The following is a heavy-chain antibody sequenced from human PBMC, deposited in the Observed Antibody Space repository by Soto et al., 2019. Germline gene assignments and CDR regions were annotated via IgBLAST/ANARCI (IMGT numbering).Heavy chain of an antibody. CDR2: IYYSGST. J-gene: IGHJ4*02. Sequence: SETLSLTCTVSGGSISSGDYYWSWIRQPPGKGLEWIGYIYYSGSTYYNPSLKSRVTISVDTSKNQFSLKLSSVTAADTAVYYCARVGDYYDSSDPFDYWGQGTLVTV. CDR1: GGSISSGDYY. D-gene: IGHD3-22*01. V-gene: IGHV4-30-4*01. CDR3: ARVGDYYDSSDPFDY.